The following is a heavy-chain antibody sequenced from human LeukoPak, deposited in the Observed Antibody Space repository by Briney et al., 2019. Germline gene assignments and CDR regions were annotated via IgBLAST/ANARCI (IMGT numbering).Heavy chain of an antibody. V-gene: IGHV4-59*11. CDR3: ARVNRYYDILTGYYDDAFDI. CDR2: IYYSGST. D-gene: IGHD3-9*01. Sequence: TSETLSLTCTVSGGSISSHYCSWIRQPPGKGLEWIGYIYYSGSTNYNPSLRSRVTISVDTSKNQFSLKLSSVTAADTAVYYCARVNRYYDILTGYYDDAFDIWGQGTMVTVSS. CDR1: GGSISSHY. J-gene: IGHJ3*02.